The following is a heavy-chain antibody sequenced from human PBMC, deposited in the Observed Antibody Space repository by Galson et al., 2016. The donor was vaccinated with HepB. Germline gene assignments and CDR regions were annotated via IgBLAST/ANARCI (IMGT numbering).Heavy chain of an antibody. CDR3: ARVGISGDWYFDL. V-gene: IGHV1-18*01. J-gene: IGHJ2*01. CDR1: GYTFSSYS. CDR2: ISAHNTNR. Sequence: SVKVSCKASGYTFSSYSITWVRQAPGQGLEWMGWISAHNTNRNYEENLQDRVTLTTDTYTSTAYMELRSLRPDDTAVCYCARVGISGDWYFDLWGRGTLVTVSS. D-gene: IGHD6-19*01.